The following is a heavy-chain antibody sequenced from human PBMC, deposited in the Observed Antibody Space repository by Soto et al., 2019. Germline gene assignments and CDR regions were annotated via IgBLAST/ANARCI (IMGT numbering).Heavy chain of an antibody. CDR3: ARGGTIFGVVIMRYYGMDV. D-gene: IGHD3-3*01. CDR2: ISAYNGNT. J-gene: IGHJ6*02. CDR1: GYTFTSYG. Sequence: ASVKVSCKASGYTFTSYGISWVRQAPGQGLEWMGWISAYNGNTNYAQKLQGRVTMTTDTSTSTAYMELRSLRSDDTAVYCCARGGTIFGVVIMRYYGMDVWGQGTTVTVSS. V-gene: IGHV1-18*01.